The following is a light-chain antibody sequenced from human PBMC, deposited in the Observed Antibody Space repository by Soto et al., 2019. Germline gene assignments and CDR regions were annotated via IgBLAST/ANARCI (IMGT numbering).Light chain of an antibody. CDR2: LGS. CDR3: MQVLQAPLS. V-gene: IGKV2-28*01. J-gene: IGKJ4*01. Sequence: VMTQSPLSLPVTPGEPASISCRSSQSLLHSSGTNFLDWYLQKPGQSPQLLIYLGSNRASGVPNRFSGSGSGKDFTLKISRVEAEDVGVYYCMQVLQAPLSFGGGTRVEIK. CDR1: QSLLHSSGTNF.